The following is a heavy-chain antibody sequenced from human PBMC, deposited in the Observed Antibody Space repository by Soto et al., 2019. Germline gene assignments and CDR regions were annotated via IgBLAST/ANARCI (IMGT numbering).Heavy chain of an antibody. CDR1: GFTFSNYA. Sequence: SLRLSCAASGFTFSNYAMHCVRQAPVKGLEWVALTSYDGNNEYYTDSVKGRFTISRDNSKSTLFLQMNSPRPEDTAVYYCAKDKGVFNWATSYFDYWGQGALVTVSS. J-gene: IGHJ4*02. D-gene: IGHD1-1*01. CDR2: TSYDGNNE. V-gene: IGHV3-30*18. CDR3: AKDKGVFNWATSYFDY.